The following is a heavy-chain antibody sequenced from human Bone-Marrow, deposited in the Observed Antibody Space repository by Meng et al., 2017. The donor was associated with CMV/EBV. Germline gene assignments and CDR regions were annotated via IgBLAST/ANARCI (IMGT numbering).Heavy chain of an antibody. CDR1: GFTFSSYA. CDR2: IYSGGSST. Sequence: GEPLKISCAASGFTFSSYAMSWVRQAPGKGLEWVSVIYSGGSSTYYADSVKGRFTISRDNSKNTLYRQMNSLRAEDTAVYYCARDRVSSSWYNQYYYYGMDVWGQGTTITASS. CDR3: ARDRVSSSWYNQYYYYGMDV. J-gene: IGHJ6*02. V-gene: IGHV3-23*03. D-gene: IGHD6-13*01.